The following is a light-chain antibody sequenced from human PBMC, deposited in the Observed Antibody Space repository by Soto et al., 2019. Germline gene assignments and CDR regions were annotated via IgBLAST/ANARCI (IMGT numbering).Light chain of an antibody. Sequence: IVLTQSPAALSVSPGERATLSCRASQSVSSNLAWYQQKPGQAPRLLIYGASTRATGIPARFSGSGSGTKFTLTISSLHSEDFAVYYCQQYNNWPGTFGQGTKVDIK. CDR2: GAS. J-gene: IGKJ1*01. CDR1: QSVSSN. CDR3: QQYNNWPGT. V-gene: IGKV3-15*01.